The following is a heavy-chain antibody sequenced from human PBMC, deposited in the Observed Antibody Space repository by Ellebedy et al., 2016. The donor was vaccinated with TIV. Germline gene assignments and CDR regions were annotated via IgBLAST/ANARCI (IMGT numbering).Heavy chain of an antibody. CDR1: GFTFSSYG. D-gene: IGHD3-10*01. CDR3: AKDRAGRFGELFYGMDV. Sequence: GESLKISXAASGFTFSSYGMHWVRQAPGKGLEWVAVISYDGSNKYYADSVKGRFTISRDNSKNTLYLQMNSLRAEDTAVYYCAKDRAGRFGELFYGMDVWGQGTTVTVSS. J-gene: IGHJ6*02. CDR2: ISYDGSNK. V-gene: IGHV3-30*18.